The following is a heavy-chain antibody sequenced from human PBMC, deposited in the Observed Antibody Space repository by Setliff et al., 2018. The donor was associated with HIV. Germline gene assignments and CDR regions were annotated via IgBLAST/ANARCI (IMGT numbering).Heavy chain of an antibody. Sequence: GESLKISCKGFGYYFPNSWIVWVRQMPGKGLEWMGAIYPGGSDTMYSPVFEGQVTISVDTSINTAYLQWNSLKASDSGIYYCAKSSGSYPLGFDPWGQGTLVTVS. CDR3: AKSSGSYPLGFDP. V-gene: IGHV5-51*01. CDR2: IYPGGSDT. J-gene: IGHJ5*02. CDR1: GYYFPNSW. D-gene: IGHD3-16*02.